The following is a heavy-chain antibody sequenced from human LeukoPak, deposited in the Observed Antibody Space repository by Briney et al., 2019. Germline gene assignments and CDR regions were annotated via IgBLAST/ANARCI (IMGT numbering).Heavy chain of an antibody. CDR2: IYSGGST. Sequence: GGSLRLSCAASGFTVSSNYMSWVRQAPGKGLEWVSVIYSGGSTYYADSVKGRFTISRDNSKNTLYLQMNSLRAEDTAVYYCARAEWGTVGPGYAFDIWGQGTMVTVSS. V-gene: IGHV3-66*01. CDR3: ARAEWGTVGPGYAFDI. D-gene: IGHD3-16*01. J-gene: IGHJ3*02. CDR1: GFTVSSNY.